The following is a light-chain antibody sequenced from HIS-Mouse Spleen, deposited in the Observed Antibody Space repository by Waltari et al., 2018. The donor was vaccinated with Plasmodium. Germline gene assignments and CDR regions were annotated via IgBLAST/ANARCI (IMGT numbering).Light chain of an antibody. CDR3: QAWDSSTVV. V-gene: IGLV3-1*01. CDR1: KLGDKY. J-gene: IGLJ2*01. Sequence: SYELTQPPSVSMSPGQTASITCSGDKLGDKYACWYKQKPGQSPVLGIYQDSKRPSGIPERFSGSNSGNTATLTISGTQAMDEADYYCQAWDSSTVVFGGGTKLTVL. CDR2: QDS.